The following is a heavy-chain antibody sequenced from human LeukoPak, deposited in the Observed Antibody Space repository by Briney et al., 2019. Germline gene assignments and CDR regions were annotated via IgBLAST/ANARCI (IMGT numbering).Heavy chain of an antibody. CDR2: ISATGGST. V-gene: IGHV3-23*01. CDR3: AKGSSTYSITSYWYFDL. CDR1: GFTFSSYA. J-gene: IGHJ2*01. D-gene: IGHD6-13*01. Sequence: GGSLRLSCAASGFTFSSYAMSWVRQAPGKGLVWVSSISATGGSTYYADSVKGRSTISRDNSKNTLHLQMNSLRAEDTAVYYCAKGSSTYSITSYWYFDLWGRGTLVTVSS.